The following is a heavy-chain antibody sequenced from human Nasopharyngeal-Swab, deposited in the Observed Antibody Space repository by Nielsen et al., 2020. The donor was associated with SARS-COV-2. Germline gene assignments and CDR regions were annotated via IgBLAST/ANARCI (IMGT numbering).Heavy chain of an antibody. V-gene: IGHV3-9*01. D-gene: IGHD4-17*01. CDR1: GFTFDVYA. CDR2: VSWNSGSL. CDR3: AKGTAVTGYWYFDL. Sequence: SLQISWAASGFTFDVYAMHSVRPAPGKGLEWVSGVSWNSGSLGYADSVKGRFTISRDNAKNSLYLQMNSLRAEDTALYYCAKGTAVTGYWYFDLWGRGTLVTVSS. J-gene: IGHJ2*01.